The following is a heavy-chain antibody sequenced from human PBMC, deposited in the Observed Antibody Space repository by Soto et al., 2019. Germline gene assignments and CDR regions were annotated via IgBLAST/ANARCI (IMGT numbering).Heavy chain of an antibody. CDR3: ATVSGYGSGSRRFDF. V-gene: IGHV1-18*01. D-gene: IGHD3-10*01. CDR1: GYPLPTYG. CDR2: IVGDSGNT. J-gene: IGHJ4*02. Sequence: QVQVMQSGAQLTQPGASVKVSCETSGYPLPTYGLSWVRQAPGQGLEWMGWIVGDSGNTVYAQKFQGRVTMYRDTSTSTGYMELRRLTSDDSALYYCATVSGYGSGSRRFDFWGPGILVSVSS.